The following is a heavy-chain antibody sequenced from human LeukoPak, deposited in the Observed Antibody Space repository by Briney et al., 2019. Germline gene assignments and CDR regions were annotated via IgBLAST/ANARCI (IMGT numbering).Heavy chain of an antibody. CDR1: GGTFSSYA. D-gene: IGHD2-2*01. V-gene: IGHV1-69*13. CDR2: IIPIFGTA. CDR3: ARDHSIVVVPAPADAFDI. Sequence: SVKVSCKASGGTFSSYAISWVRQAPGQWLEWMGGIIPIFGTANYAQKFQGRVTITADESTSTAYMELSSLRSKDTAVYYCARDHSIVVVPAPADAFDIWGQGTMVTVSS. J-gene: IGHJ3*02.